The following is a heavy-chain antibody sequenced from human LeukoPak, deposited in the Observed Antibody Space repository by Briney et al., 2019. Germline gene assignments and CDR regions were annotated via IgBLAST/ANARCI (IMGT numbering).Heavy chain of an antibody. V-gene: IGHV1-2*02. CDR3: ARDMDRELDY. D-gene: IGHD3-10*01. CDR2: ISGNNGVT. J-gene: IGHJ4*02. CDR1: GYTFTDYY. Sequence: GASVKVSCKASGYTFTDYYYHWVRQAPGQRLEWLGWISGNNGVTNFAQKFQGRVTMTRDTSISTAYMELSRLRSDDTAVYYCARDMDRELDYWGQGTLVTVSS.